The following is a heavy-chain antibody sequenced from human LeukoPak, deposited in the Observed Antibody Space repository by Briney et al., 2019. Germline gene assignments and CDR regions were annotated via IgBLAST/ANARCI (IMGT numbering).Heavy chain of an antibody. CDR2: INPNSGGT. J-gene: IGHJ4*02. CDR1: GYTFTGYY. Sequence: ASVKVSCTASGYTFTGYYMHWVRQAPGQGLEWMGRINPNSGGTNYAQKFQGRVTMTRDTSISTAYMELSRLRSDDTAVFYCARGGPYEYVWGSYRPFDYWGQGTLVTVSS. V-gene: IGHV1-2*06. D-gene: IGHD3-16*02. CDR3: ARGGPYEYVWGSYRPFDY.